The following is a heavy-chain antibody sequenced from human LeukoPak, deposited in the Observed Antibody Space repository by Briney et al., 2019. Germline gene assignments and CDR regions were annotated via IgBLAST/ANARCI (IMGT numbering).Heavy chain of an antibody. J-gene: IGHJ6*02. CDR2: ITWNGDII. CDR1: GFTFDDFA. CDR3: AKDDSSGWPGNGMDV. Sequence: GGSLRLSRAASGFTFDDFAMHWVRQAPGKGLEWVSGITWNGDIIGYADSVKGRFTVSRDNAKNSLYLQMNSLRVEDTALYYCAKDDSSGWPGNGMDVWGQGTTVTVSS. V-gene: IGHV3-9*01. D-gene: IGHD6-19*01.